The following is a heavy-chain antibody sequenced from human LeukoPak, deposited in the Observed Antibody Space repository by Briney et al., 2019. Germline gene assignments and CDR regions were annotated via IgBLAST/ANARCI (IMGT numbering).Heavy chain of an antibody. CDR3: ARDSYVYSYGENKFDY. D-gene: IGHD5-18*01. Sequence: SETLSLTCTVSGGSISSYYWSWIRQPAGKGLEWIGRIYTSGSTNYNPSLKSRVTMSVDTSKNHFSLKLSSVTAADTAVYYCARDSYVYSYGENKFDYWGQGTLVTVSS. V-gene: IGHV4-4*07. CDR2: IYTSGST. J-gene: IGHJ4*02. CDR1: GGSISSYY.